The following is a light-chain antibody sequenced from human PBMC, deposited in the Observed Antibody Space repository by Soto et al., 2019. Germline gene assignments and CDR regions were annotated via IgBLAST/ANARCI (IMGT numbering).Light chain of an antibody. J-gene: IGKJ2*01. CDR2: GAS. Sequence: EIVMTQSPATLSVATGESATLSCRASQNVGNNLAWYQQKPGQAPRLLIYGASTRATGIPARFSGSGSGTDFTLTISSLQSADFAVYYCQHYNNWPPYTFGQGTKVEIK. CDR1: QNVGNN. V-gene: IGKV3-15*01. CDR3: QHYNNWPPYT.